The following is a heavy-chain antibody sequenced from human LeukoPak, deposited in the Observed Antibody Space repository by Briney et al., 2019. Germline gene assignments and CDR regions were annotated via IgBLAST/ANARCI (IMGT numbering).Heavy chain of an antibody. Sequence: ASVKVSCKASGFTFTSFGFSWVRQAPGQGLEWMGWISAYNGNTNYAQKFQGRVTMTRDTSISTAYMELSRLRSDDTAVYYCARTPRIAAAGDYYYMDVWGKGTTVTVSS. CDR3: ARTPRIAAAGDYYYMDV. CDR2: ISAYNGNT. V-gene: IGHV1-18*01. J-gene: IGHJ6*03. CDR1: GFTFTSFG. D-gene: IGHD6-13*01.